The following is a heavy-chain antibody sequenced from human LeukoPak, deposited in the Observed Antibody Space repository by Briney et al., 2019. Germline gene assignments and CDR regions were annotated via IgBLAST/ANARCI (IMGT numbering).Heavy chain of an antibody. D-gene: IGHD6-13*01. V-gene: IGHV3-15*01. J-gene: IGHJ4*02. CDR1: GFTFSNAW. CDR3: TTAMYSGSWYTYYFDY. Sequence: GGSLRLSCAASGFTFSNAWMSWVRQAPGKGLEWVGRIKSKTDGGTTDYAAPVKGRFTISRDDSKNTLYLQMNSLKTEDTAVYYCTTAMYSGSWYTYYFDYWGQGTLVTVSS. CDR2: IKSKTDGGTT.